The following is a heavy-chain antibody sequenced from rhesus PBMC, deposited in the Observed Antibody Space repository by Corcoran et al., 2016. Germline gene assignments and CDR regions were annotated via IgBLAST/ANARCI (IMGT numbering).Heavy chain of an antibody. CDR1: GFTFSSYG. J-gene: IGHJ4*01. V-gene: IGHV3S5*01. Sequence: EVQLVESGGGLVQPGGSLRLSCAASGFTFSSYGMRWVRQAPGKVMEWVSYISNGGGSTYYADSVKGRFTIFRDNSKNTISLQMNSLRAEDTAVYYCSKDSRVAAAGTGGGFDYWGQGVLVTVSS. CDR3: SKDSRVAAAGTGGGFDY. CDR2: ISNGGGST. D-gene: IGHD6-25*01.